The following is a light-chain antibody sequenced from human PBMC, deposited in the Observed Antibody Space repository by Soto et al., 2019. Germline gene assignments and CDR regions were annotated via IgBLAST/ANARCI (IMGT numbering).Light chain of an antibody. V-gene: IGLV2-14*01. CDR1: SSDVGGYNY. Sequence: QSALTQPASVSGSPGQSITISSTGTSSDVGGYNYVSWYQQHPGKAPKLMIYEVSNRPSGVSNRFSGSKSGNTASLTISGLQAEDEADYYCSSYTSSRGVVFGGGTKVTVL. J-gene: IGLJ2*01. CDR2: EVS. CDR3: SSYTSSRGVV.